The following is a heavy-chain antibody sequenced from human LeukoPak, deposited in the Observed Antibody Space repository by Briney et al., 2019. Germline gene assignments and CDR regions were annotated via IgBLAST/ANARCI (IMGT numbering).Heavy chain of an antibody. V-gene: IGHV4-34*01. CDR2: INHSGST. CDR3: AKDRDRYQMATIPAWFDP. CDR1: GGSFSGNY. D-gene: IGHD5-24*01. Sequence: SETLSLTCAVSGGSFSGNYWSWIRQPPGKGLEWIGEINHSGSTNYNPSLKSRVTISVDTSKNQFSLRLSSVTAADTAVYYCAKDRDRYQMATIPAWFDPWGQGTLVTVSS. J-gene: IGHJ5*02.